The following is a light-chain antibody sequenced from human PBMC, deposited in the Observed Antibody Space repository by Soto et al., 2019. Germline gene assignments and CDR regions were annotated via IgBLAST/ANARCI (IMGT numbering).Light chain of an antibody. J-gene: IGKJ5*01. CDR1: QSVSSSY. V-gene: IGKV3-20*01. Sequence: EIVLTQSPGTLSLSPGERATLSCRASQSVSSSYLAWYQQKPGQAPRLLIYGASSRATGIPDRFSVSGSGTDFTLTISRLEPEYFAVYYCQQFGNSPKTFGQGTRLEIK. CDR2: GAS. CDR3: QQFGNSPKT.